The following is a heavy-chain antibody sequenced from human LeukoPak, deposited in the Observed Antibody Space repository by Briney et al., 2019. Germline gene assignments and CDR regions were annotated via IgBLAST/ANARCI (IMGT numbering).Heavy chain of an antibody. Sequence: ASVKVSCKASGGTFSSYAISWVRQAPGQGLEWMGRIIPILGIANYAQKFQGRVTITADKSTSTAYMELRSLRSEDTAVYYCARDGIIAAASDYWGQGTLVTVSS. D-gene: IGHD6-13*01. J-gene: IGHJ4*02. CDR2: IIPILGIA. CDR1: GGTFSSYA. CDR3: ARDGIIAAASDY. V-gene: IGHV1-69*04.